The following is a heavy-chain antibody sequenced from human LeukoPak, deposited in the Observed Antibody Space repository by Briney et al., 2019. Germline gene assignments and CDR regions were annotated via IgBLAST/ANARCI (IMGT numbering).Heavy chain of an antibody. CDR3: ASAVQLRSYYFDY. J-gene: IGHJ4*02. CDR1: GFTFSSYA. CDR2: ISGSGGST. Sequence: PGGSLRLSCAASGFTFSSYAMSWVRQAPGKGLEWVSAISGSGGSTYYADSVKGRFTISRDNSKNTLYLQMNSLRAEDTAVYYCASAVQLRSYYFDYWGQGTLVTVSS. V-gene: IGHV3-23*01. D-gene: IGHD5-12*01.